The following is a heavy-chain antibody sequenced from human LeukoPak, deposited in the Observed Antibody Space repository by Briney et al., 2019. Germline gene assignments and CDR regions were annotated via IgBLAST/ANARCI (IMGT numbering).Heavy chain of an antibody. CDR3: ARDGSSGWRYYYYYMAV. J-gene: IGHJ6*03. CDR1: GFTFDDYG. D-gene: IGHD6-19*01. CDR2: INWNGGST. V-gene: IGHV3-20*04. Sequence: PGGSLRLSCAASGFTFDDYGMSWVRQAPGKGLGWVSGINWNGGSTGYADSVKGRFTISRDNAKNSLYLQMNSLRAEDTALYYCARDGSSGWRYYYYYMAVWGKGTTVTVSS.